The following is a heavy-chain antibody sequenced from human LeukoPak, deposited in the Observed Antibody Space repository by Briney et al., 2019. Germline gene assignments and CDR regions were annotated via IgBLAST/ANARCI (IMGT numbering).Heavy chain of an antibody. D-gene: IGHD3-10*01. J-gene: IGHJ5*02. CDR2: INPNSGGT. Sequence: GASVKVSCKASGYTFTGYYIHWVRQAPGQGLEWMGWINPNSGGTNYAQKFQGRVTMTRDTSISTAYMELSRLRSDDTAVYYCARGRPSYYGSDYVPVPHDPWGQGTLVTVSS. CDR3: ARGRPSYYGSDYVPVPHDP. CDR1: GYTFTGYY. V-gene: IGHV1-2*02.